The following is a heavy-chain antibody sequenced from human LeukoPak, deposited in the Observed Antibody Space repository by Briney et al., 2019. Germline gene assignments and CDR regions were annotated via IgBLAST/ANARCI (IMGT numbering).Heavy chain of an antibody. V-gene: IGHV3-74*01. J-gene: IGHJ4*02. D-gene: IGHD3-10*01. CDR3: AREPYGSGTFDY. Sequence: TGGSLRLSCAASGFTFSNYWMHWVRQAPGKGLVWVSRIYNDESSTSYADSVKGRFTISRDNAKNTLYLQMNNLRAEDTAVYYCAREPYGSGTFDYWGQGTLVTVSS. CDR1: GFTFSNYW. CDR2: IYNDESST.